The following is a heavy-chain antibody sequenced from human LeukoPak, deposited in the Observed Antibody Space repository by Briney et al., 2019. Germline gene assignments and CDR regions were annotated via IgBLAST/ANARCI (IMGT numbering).Heavy chain of an antibody. J-gene: IGHJ4*02. CDR1: GYTFTGPP. CDR3: ASGAWFGEFHPLDY. V-gene: IGHV1-2*02. D-gene: IGHD3-10*01. Sequence: ASPKVSCNASGYTFTGPPPHWVRQAPGQGLEWMGWINPNSGGTNYAQKFQGRVTMTRDTSISTAYMELSRLRSDDTAVYYCASGAWFGEFHPLDYWGQGTLVTVSS. CDR2: INPNSGGT.